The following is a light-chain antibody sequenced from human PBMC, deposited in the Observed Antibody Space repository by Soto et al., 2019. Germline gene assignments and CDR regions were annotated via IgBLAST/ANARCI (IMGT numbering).Light chain of an antibody. J-gene: IGKJ1*01. CDR1: QSISSY. CDR2: RTY. Sequence: EIVMTQSPATLSVSPGARATLSCRASQSISSYIALHQQKPSQANRLLMLRTYSRATGLQARFSGSGSRKDFTLIISSLQSEYSATYYCKHYNTWPWTFGQGTKVDIK. CDR3: KHYNTWPWT. V-gene: IGKV3-15*01.